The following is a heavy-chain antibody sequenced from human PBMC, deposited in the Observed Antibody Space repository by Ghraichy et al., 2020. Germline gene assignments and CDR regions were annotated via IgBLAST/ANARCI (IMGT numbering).Heavy chain of an antibody. CDR3: ARLTTSLVYYFDA. CDR2: IFWDDDK. CDR1: GFSLSTPRVG. Sequence: SGPTLVKPTQTLTLTCTFSGFSLSTPRVGVAWIRQPPGKALEWLALIFWDDDKRYSPFLPARLTITKDTSKNQVVLIMTNVDPVDTATYYCARLTTSLVYYFDAWGQEALVTVSS. V-gene: IGHV2-5*02. D-gene: IGHD4-17*01. J-gene: IGHJ4*02.